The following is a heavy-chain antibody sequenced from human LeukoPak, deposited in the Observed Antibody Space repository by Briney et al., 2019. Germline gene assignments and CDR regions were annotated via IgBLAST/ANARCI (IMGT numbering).Heavy chain of an antibody. Sequence: GGSLRLSCAASGFPFSSYAMSWVRQAPGKGLEWVSAISGSGGSTYYADSVKGRFTISRDNSKNTLYLQMNSLRAEDTAVYYCAKGKWELLSFFDYWGQGTLVTVSS. V-gene: IGHV3-23*01. CDR2: ISGSGGST. J-gene: IGHJ4*02. D-gene: IGHD1-26*01. CDR1: GFPFSSYA. CDR3: AKGKWELLSFFDY.